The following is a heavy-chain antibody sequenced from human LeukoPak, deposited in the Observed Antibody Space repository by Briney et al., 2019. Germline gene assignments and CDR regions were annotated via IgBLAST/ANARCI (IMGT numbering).Heavy chain of an antibody. Sequence: ASVTVSCKASGYTFTGYYMHWVRQAPGQGLEWMGWINPNSGGTNYAQKFQGRVTMTRDTSISTAYMELSRLRSDDTAVYYCARAVTIFGVVIIHGMDVWGYGNTVTVSS. J-gene: IGHJ6*04. CDR2: INPNSGGT. CDR1: GYTFTGYY. CDR3: ARAVTIFGVVIIHGMDV. V-gene: IGHV1-2*02. D-gene: IGHD3-3*01.